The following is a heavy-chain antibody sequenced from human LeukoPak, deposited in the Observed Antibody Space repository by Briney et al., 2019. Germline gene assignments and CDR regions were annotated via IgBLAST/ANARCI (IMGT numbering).Heavy chain of an antibody. CDR2: ISGSAGST. Sequence: PGGSLRLSCGASGFTFSSYAMSWVRQAPGKGLDWISTISGSAGSTYYADSVKGRFTISRDNSKNTLYLQMNSLRAEDTAVYYCTRRVAANNPFDYWGQGTLVTVSS. J-gene: IGHJ4*02. CDR3: TRRVAANNPFDY. CDR1: GFTFSSYA. V-gene: IGHV3-23*01. D-gene: IGHD6-19*01.